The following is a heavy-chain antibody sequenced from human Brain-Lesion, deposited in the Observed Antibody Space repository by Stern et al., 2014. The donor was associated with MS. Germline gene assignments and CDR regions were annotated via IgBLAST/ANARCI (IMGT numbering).Heavy chain of an antibody. V-gene: IGHV4-61*02. J-gene: IGHJ4*02. CDR2: NYISKST. Sequence: QLQLQESGPGLVRPSQTLSLTRTASGGSITSGRYYWTWIRPTAGKGLERIGRNYISKSTNYHPSFDRRVTTSKNPYNNHSSPQLSSVTGADTAVEFCARADYSVSGTPFDYWGQGTLVAV. D-gene: IGHD3-10*01. CDR1: GGSITSGRYY. CDR3: ARADYSVSGTPFDY.